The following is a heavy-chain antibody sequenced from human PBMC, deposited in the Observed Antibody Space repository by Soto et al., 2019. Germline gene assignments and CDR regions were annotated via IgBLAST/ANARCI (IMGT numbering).Heavy chain of an antibody. CDR3: AREVVVVPAATQYYFDY. V-gene: IGHV1-2*04. Sequence: QVQLVQSGAEVKKPGASVKVSCKASGYTFTGYYMHWVRQAPGQGLEWMGWINPNSGGTNYAQKFQGWVTMTRDTSISTAYMELSRLRSDDTAVYYCAREVVVVPAATQYYFDYWGQGTLVTVSS. D-gene: IGHD2-2*01. J-gene: IGHJ4*02. CDR1: GYTFTGYY. CDR2: INPNSGGT.